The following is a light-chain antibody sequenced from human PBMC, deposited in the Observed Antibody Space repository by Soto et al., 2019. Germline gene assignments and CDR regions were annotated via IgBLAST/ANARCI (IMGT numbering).Light chain of an antibody. J-gene: IGKJ4*01. CDR3: QQSYSTPFT. CDR2: AAS. CDR1: QSISSY. V-gene: IGKV1-39*01. Sequence: DIQMTQSPSSLSASVGDRVTITCRASQSISSYLNWYQQKPGKAPKLLIYAASSLQSGVPSRFSGSGSGTDLTLTISSLQPEDFATYYCQQSYSTPFTFGGGTKVDIK.